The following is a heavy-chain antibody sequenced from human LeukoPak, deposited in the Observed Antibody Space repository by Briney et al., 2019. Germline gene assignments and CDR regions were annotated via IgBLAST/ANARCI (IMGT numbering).Heavy chain of an antibody. CDR3: ARRAGAYPHPYDS. CDR2: ISSSSTYI. Sequence: GGSLRLSCAASGFIFSSYSMNWVRQAPGKGLEWDSSISSSSTYIYYADSVKGRFTISRDNSKNTLYLQMNNLRADDTAVFYCARRAGAYPHPYDSLGQGTPVTGS. D-gene: IGHD3-16*01. V-gene: IGHV3-21*04. J-gene: IGHJ5*01. CDR1: GFIFSSYS.